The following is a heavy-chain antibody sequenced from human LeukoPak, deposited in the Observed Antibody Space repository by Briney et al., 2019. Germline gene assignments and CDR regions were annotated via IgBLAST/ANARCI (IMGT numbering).Heavy chain of an antibody. J-gene: IGHJ5*02. V-gene: IGHV1-18*01. CDR3: ARDFTPPHCTTPNCPRGGWFDP. CDR1: DYTFSNYG. Sequence: ALVKVSCKASDYTFSNYGISWVRQAPGQGLEWMGWINPYNGNTRYAENLQGRVPMTTDTSTSTAYMELRSLRSDDTAIYYCARDFTPPHCTTPNCPRGGWFDPWGQGTLVTVSS. D-gene: IGHD2-8*01. CDR2: INPYNGNT.